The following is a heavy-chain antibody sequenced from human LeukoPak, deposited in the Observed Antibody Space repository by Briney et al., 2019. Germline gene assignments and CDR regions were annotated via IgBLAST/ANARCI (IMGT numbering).Heavy chain of an antibody. CDR2: IYYGGST. J-gene: IGHJ3*02. CDR1: GGSISSYY. CDR3: ARDSTPNGDYAFDI. Sequence: KPSETLSLTCTVSGGSISSYYWSWIRQPPGKGLEWIGYIYYGGSTNYNPSLKSRVTISVDTSKNQFSLKLSSVTAADTAVYYCARDSTPNGDYAFDIWGQGTMVTVSS. D-gene: IGHD4-17*01. V-gene: IGHV4-59*01.